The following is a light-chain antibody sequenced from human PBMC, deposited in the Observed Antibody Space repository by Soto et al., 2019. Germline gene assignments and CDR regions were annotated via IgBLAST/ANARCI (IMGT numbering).Light chain of an antibody. CDR2: EGT. V-gene: IGLV2-23*01. CDR1: SSDVGSYNL. CDR3: CSYAGSSTYV. Sequence: QSALTQPASVSGSPGQSITISCTGTSSDVGSYNLVSWYQQHPGKAPMLMIYEGTKRPSGVSNRFSGSKSGSTASLTISGLQAEDEADYYCCSYAGSSTYVFGTGTKVTVL. J-gene: IGLJ1*01.